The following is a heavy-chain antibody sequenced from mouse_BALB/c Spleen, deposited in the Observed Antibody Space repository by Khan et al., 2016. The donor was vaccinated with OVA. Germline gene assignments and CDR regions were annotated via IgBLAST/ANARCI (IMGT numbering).Heavy chain of an antibody. Sequence: QIQLVQSGPELKKPGETVRISCKASGYTFTTAGIQWVQKMPGKGLKWIGWINTHSGVPKYAEDFKGRFAFSLEISVNTAYLQITNLKNEDTDTYFWAGGGAAYYRNDGDAMDYWGQGTSVTGSS. CDR3: AGGGAAYYRNDGDAMDY. CDR1: GYTFTTAG. D-gene: IGHD2-14*01. J-gene: IGHJ4*01. V-gene: IGHV9-4*02. CDR2: INTHSGVP.